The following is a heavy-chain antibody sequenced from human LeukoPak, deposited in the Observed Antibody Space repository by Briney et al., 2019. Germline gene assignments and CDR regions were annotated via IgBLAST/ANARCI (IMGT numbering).Heavy chain of an antibody. V-gene: IGHV4-39*01. J-gene: IGHJ4*02. Sequence: HPSETLSLTCTVSGGSISSSNYFWGWIRQPPGKGLEWIGSIYYSGSTYYNPSLKSRVTISVDTSKNQFSLNLNSVPAADTAVYYCARLSSSWILDYWGQGTLVTVSS. CDR2: IYYSGST. D-gene: IGHD6-13*01. CDR1: GGSISSSNYF. CDR3: ARLSSSWILDY.